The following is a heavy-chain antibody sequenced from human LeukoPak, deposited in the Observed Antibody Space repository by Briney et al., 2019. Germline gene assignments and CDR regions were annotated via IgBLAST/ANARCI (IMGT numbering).Heavy chain of an antibody. CDR2: IRSKANSYAT. J-gene: IGHJ4*02. CDR3: TRPPDSSGIDY. CDR1: GFTFSGSA. D-gene: IGHD3-22*01. V-gene: IGHV3-73*01. Sequence: GGSLRLSCAASGFTFSGSAMHWVRQASGKGLEWVGRIRSKANSYATAYAASVKGRFTISRDDSKNTAYLQMNSLKTEDTAVYYCTRPPDSSGIDYWGQGTLVTVSS.